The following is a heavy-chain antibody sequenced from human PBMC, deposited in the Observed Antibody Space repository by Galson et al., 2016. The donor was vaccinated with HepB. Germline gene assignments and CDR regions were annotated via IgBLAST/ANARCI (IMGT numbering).Heavy chain of an antibody. D-gene: IGHD3-16*01. V-gene: IGHV3-23*01. Sequence: SLRLSCAASGFTFSSYAMTWVRQAPGKGLDWVSTISGSGDETNYADSVKGRFTFSRDNSKNTQYLQMNSLRAEDTAVYYCAKGGPRGEFDHWGQGTLVTVSS. J-gene: IGHJ4*02. CDR1: GFTFSSYA. CDR2: ISGSGDET. CDR3: AKGGPRGEFDH.